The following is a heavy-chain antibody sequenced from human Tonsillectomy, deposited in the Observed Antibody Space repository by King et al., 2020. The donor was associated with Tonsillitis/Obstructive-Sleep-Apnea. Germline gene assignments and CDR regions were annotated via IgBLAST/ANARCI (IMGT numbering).Heavy chain of an antibody. V-gene: IGHV5-10-1*01. CDR2: IHPSDSYT. J-gene: IGHJ4*02. CDR3: ARSYSYDSSGYYYHFDY. Sequence: VQLVESGAEVKKPGESLRISCKSSGYTFSSYWISWVRQMPGNGLEWMGRIHPSDSYTNYSPSFQGHVTISAHKSISTAYLQWSSLKASDTAMYYCARSYSYDSSGYYYHFDYWGQGTLVAVSS. D-gene: IGHD3-22*01. CDR1: GYTFSSYW.